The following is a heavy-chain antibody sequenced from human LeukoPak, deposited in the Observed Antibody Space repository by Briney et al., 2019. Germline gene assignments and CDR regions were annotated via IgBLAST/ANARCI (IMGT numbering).Heavy chain of an antibody. CDR3: ARERPYGDYPSYYYYMDV. V-gene: IGHV4-39*07. CDR2: IYYSGST. J-gene: IGHJ6*03. Sequence: PSETLSLTCTVSGGSISSSSYYWGWIRQPPGKGLEWIGSIYYSGSTYYNPSLKSRVTISVDTSKNQFSLKLSSVTAADTAVYYCARERPYGDYPSYYYYMDVWGKGTTVTVSS. CDR1: GGSISSSSYY. D-gene: IGHD4-17*01.